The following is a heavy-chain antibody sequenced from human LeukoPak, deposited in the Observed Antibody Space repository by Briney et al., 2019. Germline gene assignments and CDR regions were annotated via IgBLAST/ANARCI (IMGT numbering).Heavy chain of an antibody. CDR3: TAGDDYDLVTDFYINGKWFDP. V-gene: IGHV1-18*01. CDR1: GYTLTSYG. CDR2: ISAYNGNT. D-gene: IGHD3-9*01. J-gene: IGHJ5*02. Sequence: GASVKVSCKASGYTLTSYGISWVRQAPGQGLEWMGWISAYNGNTNYAQKLQGRVTMTTDTSTSTAYMELRSLRSDDTAVYFCTAGDDYDLVTDFYINGKWFDPWGQGTLVTVPS.